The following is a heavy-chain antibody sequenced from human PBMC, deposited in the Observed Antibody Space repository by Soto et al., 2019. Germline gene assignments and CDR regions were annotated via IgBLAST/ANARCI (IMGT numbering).Heavy chain of an antibody. D-gene: IGHD2-21*01. J-gene: IGHJ3*02. CDR1: GGSISSGDYY. CDR2: IYYSGST. Sequence: PSETLSLTCTVSGGSISSGDYYWSWIRQPPGKGLEWIGYIYYSGSTYYNPSLKSRVTISVDTSKNQFSLKLSSVTAADTAVYYCARTRCGGTEGVDAFDIWGQGTMVTVSS. V-gene: IGHV4-30-4*01. CDR3: ARTRCGGTEGVDAFDI.